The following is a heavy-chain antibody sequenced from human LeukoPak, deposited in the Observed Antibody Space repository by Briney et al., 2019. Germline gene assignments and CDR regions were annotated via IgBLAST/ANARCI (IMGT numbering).Heavy chain of an antibody. CDR1: GYTFTGYY. CDR2: INPNSGGT. D-gene: IGHD3-22*01. V-gene: IGHV1-2*02. Sequence: ASVKVSCKASGYTFTGYYMHWVRQAPGQGLEWMGWINPNSGGTNYAQKFQGRVTMTRDTSISTAYMELSRLRSDDTAVYYCAAPDTYYYDSSGYFDYWGQGTLVTVSS. J-gene: IGHJ4*02. CDR3: AAPDTYYYDSSGYFDY.